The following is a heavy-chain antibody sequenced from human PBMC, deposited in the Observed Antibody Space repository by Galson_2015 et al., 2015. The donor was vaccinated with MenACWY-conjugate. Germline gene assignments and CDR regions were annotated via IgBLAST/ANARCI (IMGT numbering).Heavy chain of an antibody. Sequence: SLRLSCAASAFTFGSVCMIWVRQPPGKGLEWVSSISDSGGRTYYADSVKGRFTISRDNSRKTLFLQMNSLRAEDTAVYFCAKGLYGDYGIDYWGQGILVTVSS. CDR3: AKGLYGDYGIDY. V-gene: IGHV3-23*01. D-gene: IGHD4-17*01. CDR1: AFTFGSVC. J-gene: IGHJ4*02. CDR2: ISDSGGRT.